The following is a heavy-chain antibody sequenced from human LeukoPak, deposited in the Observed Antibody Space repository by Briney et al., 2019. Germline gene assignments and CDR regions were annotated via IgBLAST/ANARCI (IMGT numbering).Heavy chain of an antibody. J-gene: IGHJ3*02. CDR1: GGSFSGYY. D-gene: IGHD2-2*01. V-gene: IGHV4-34*01. Sequence: SETLSLTCAVYGGSFSGYYRSWIRQPPGKGLEWIGEINHSGSTNYNPSLKSRVTISVDTSKNQFSLKLSSVTAADTAVYYCARARYCSSTSCYYTAFDIWGQGTMVTVSS. CDR3: ARARYCSSTSCYYTAFDI. CDR2: INHSGST.